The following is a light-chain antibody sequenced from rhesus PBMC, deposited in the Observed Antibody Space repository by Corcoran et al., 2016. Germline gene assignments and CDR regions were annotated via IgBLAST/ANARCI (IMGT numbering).Light chain of an antibody. Sequence: DIQMTQSPSSLSASVGDRVTITCRTSENVNTHLNWYQQKPGKAPKLLIYQASTLQSGVPSRFSGSGSGTDDTFTINSLQSEDVATYYCQHNYGTPWTFGQGTKVEIK. J-gene: IGKJ1*01. V-gene: IGKV1-74*01. CDR3: QHNYGTPWT. CDR2: QAS. CDR1: ENVNTH.